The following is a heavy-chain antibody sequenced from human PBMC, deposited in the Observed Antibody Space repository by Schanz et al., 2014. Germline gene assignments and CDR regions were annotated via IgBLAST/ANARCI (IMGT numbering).Heavy chain of an antibody. CDR3: ARSPGDFAGWFDS. V-gene: IGHV4-30-2*01. CDR1: GGSISSGGSS. D-gene: IGHD4-17*01. Sequence: QLQLQESGSGLVKPSQTLSLTCGVSGGSISSGGSSWNWIRLPPGKGLEWIGYIYHSGSTYYNPSLKSRVTIPVDSSKNQFSLILNSVTAADTAVYYCARSPGDFAGWFDSWGQGTLVTVSS. J-gene: IGHJ5*01. CDR2: IYHSGST.